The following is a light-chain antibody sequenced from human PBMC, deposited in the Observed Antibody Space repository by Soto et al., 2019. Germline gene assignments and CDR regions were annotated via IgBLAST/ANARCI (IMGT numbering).Light chain of an antibody. CDR1: QDISNY. V-gene: IGKV1-33*01. J-gene: IGKJ3*01. Sequence: DIQMTQSPSSLSASVGDRVPITCQASQDISNYLNWYQKKPGKAPKLLIYDASNLETGVPSRFSGSGSGTDFTFTISSLQPEDIATYYCQQYDNLPPFTFGPGTKVDIK. CDR3: QQYDNLPPFT. CDR2: DAS.